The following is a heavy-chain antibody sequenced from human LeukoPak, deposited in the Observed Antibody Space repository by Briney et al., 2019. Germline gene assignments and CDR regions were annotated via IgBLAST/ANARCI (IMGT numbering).Heavy chain of an antibody. CDR2: IILILGIA. D-gene: IGHD2-8*01. J-gene: IGHJ6*02. CDR1: GATFSSYA. Sequence: LVKLCCKPSGATFSSYAIRWVREAAGQGLEWRGGIILILGIANNAQKFQGRVTITADKSTSTAYMELSSLRTEDTAVYYCARKIYCTNGVCDYYYYGMDVWGQGTTVTVSS. CDR3: ARKIYCTNGVCDYYYYGMDV. V-gene: IGHV1-69*04.